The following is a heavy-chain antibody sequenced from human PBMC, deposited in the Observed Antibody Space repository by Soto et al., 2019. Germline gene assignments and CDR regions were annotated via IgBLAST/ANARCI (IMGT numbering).Heavy chain of an antibody. CDR1: GFTFSSYS. D-gene: IGHD2-15*01. Sequence: GGSLRLSCAASGFTFSSYSMNWVRQAPGKGLEWVSYISSSSSTIYYADSVKGRFTISRDNAKNSLYLQMNSLRDEDTAVYYCARDTAWSGGSYFDYWGQGTLVTVSS. CDR2: ISSSSSTI. J-gene: IGHJ4*02. CDR3: ARDTAWSGGSYFDY. V-gene: IGHV3-48*02.